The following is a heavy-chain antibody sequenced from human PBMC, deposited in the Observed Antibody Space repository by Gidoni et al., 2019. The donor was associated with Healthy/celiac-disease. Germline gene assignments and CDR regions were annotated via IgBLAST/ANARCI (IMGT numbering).Heavy chain of an antibody. V-gene: IGHV3-21*01. Sequence: EVQLVESGGGLVKPGGSLRLSCAASGFTFSSYSMNWVRQAPGKGLEWVSSISSSSSYIYYADSVKGRFTISRDNAKNSLYLQMNSLRAEDTAVYYCAREVPLGMGKYFDYWGQGTLVTVSS. D-gene: IGHD7-27*01. J-gene: IGHJ4*02. CDR1: GFTFSSYS. CDR3: AREVPLGMGKYFDY. CDR2: ISSSSSYI.